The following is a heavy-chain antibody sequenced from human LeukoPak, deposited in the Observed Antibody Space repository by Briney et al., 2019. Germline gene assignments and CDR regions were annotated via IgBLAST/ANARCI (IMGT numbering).Heavy chain of an antibody. V-gene: IGHV1-69*04. J-gene: IGHJ5*02. Sequence: GASVKVSCKASGGTFSSYAISWVRQAPGQGLEWMGRIIPILGIANYAQKFQGRVTITADKSTSTAYMELSSLRSEDTAVYYCARDGGRDYYDSSGYFDPWGQGTLVTVSS. CDR2: IIPILGIA. CDR3: ARDGGRDYYDSSGYFDP. D-gene: IGHD3-22*01. CDR1: GGTFSSYA.